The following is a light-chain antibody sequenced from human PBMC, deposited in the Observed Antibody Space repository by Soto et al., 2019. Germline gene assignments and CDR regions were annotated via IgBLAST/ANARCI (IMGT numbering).Light chain of an antibody. J-gene: IGKJ1*01. Sequence: EIVLTQSPGTLSLSPGERATLSCRASQSVSSNYLTWFQQKPGQAPRLPIYGASNRATDFPDRFSGSGSGTDFTLTISRLEPEDFAVYYCQQYGSLPVTFGQGTKVDIK. V-gene: IGKV3-20*01. CDR2: GAS. CDR3: QQYGSLPVT. CDR1: QSVSSNY.